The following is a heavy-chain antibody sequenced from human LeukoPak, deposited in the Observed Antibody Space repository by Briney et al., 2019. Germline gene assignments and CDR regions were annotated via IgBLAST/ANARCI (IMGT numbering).Heavy chain of an antibody. Sequence: PSETLSLTCTVSGGSISGYYWSWIRQPPGKGLEWIGYIYYSGSTNYNPSLKSRVTISVDTSKNQFSLKLSSVTAADTAVYYCARLNSGYDSRYYYYYYMDVWGKGTTVTVSS. D-gene: IGHD5-12*01. CDR2: IYYSGST. CDR3: ARLNSGYDSRYYYYYYMDV. J-gene: IGHJ6*03. V-gene: IGHV4-59*01. CDR1: GGSISGYY.